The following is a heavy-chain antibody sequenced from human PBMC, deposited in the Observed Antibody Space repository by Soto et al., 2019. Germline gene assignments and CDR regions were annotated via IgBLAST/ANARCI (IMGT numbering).Heavy chain of an antibody. Sequence: GESLKISCKGSGYSFTSYWIGWVRQMPGKGLEWMGIIYPGDSDTRYSPSFQGQVTTSADKSISTAYLQWSSLEASDTAMYYCAGGGVRGVITRTRDYYGMDVWGQGTTVTVSS. J-gene: IGHJ6*02. V-gene: IGHV5-51*01. D-gene: IGHD3-10*01. CDR1: GYSFTSYW. CDR3: AGGGVRGVITRTRDYYGMDV. CDR2: IYPGDSDT.